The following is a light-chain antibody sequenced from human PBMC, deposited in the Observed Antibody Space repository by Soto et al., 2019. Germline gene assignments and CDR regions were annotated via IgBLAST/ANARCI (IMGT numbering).Light chain of an antibody. CDR3: SSYTSSSTVV. Sequence: QSALTQPASVSESPGQSITISCTGTSSDVGGYNYVSWYQQYPGKAPKLMIYEVSNRPSGVSNRFSGSKSGNTASLTISGLQAEDEADYYCSSYTSSSTVVFGGGTKLTV. J-gene: IGLJ2*01. V-gene: IGLV2-14*01. CDR2: EVS. CDR1: SSDVGGYNY.